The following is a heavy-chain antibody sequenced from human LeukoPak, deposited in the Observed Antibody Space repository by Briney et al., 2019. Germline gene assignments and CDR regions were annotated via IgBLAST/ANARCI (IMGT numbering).Heavy chain of an antibody. CDR2: IYWDDDK. Sequence: SGPTLVKPTQILTLTCTFSGFSLSTSGVGVGWIRQPPGKALEWLALIYWDDDKRYSPSLKSWLTITKDTSKNQVVLTMTNMDPVDTATYYCAAPGFGTSSDYWGQGTLVTVSS. CDR3: AAPGFGTSSDY. V-gene: IGHV2-5*02. J-gene: IGHJ4*02. D-gene: IGHD2-2*01. CDR1: GFSLSTSGVG.